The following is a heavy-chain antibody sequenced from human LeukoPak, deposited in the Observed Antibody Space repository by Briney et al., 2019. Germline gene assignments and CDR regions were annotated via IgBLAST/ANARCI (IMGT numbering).Heavy chain of an antibody. CDR1: GGSISSSSFY. V-gene: IGHV4-39*07. CDR2: IFYSGTT. J-gene: IGHJ4*02. D-gene: IGHD1-26*01. CDR3: SRESGAFCPFGY. Sequence: PSETLSLTCTVSGGSISSSSFYWGWIRQPPGKGLEWIGSIFYSGTTHYNPSLKSRVTISVDTSKNQFSLKLSSVTAADTAIYYCSRESGAFCPFGYWGQGTLIIVPS.